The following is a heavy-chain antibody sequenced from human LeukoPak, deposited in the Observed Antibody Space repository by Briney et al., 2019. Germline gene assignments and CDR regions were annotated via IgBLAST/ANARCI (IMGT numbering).Heavy chain of an antibody. J-gene: IGHJ6*03. CDR3: ARTVGATLYYYYYYMDV. CDR2: ISYDGSNK. D-gene: IGHD1-26*01. Sequence: PGGSLRLSCAASGFTFSSYGMHWVRQAPGKGLEWVAVISYDGSNKYYADSVKGRFTISRDNSKNTLYLQMNSLRAEDTAVYYCARTVGATLYYYYYYMDVWGKGTMVTVSS. CDR1: GFTFSSYG. V-gene: IGHV3-30*03.